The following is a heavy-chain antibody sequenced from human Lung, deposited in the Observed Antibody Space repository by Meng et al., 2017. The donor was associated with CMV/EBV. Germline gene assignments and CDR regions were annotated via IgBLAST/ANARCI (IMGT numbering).Heavy chain of an antibody. CDR2: ITASGGST. CDR3: AKAYSGSWYREYYDY. CDR1: GFTFSSFA. V-gene: IGHV3-23*01. Sequence: GGSLRLSYAASGFTFSSFAMSWVRQAPGKGLEWDSAITASGGSTYYADSVKGRFTISRDNSKNTLYLQMNSLRAEDTAVYYCAKAYSGSWYREYYDYWGQGTLVTVSS. D-gene: IGHD6-13*01. J-gene: IGHJ4*02.